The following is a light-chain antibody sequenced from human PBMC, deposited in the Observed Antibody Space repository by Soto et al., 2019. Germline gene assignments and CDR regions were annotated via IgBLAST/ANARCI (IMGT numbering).Light chain of an antibody. CDR1: SSDVGGYNY. CDR2: EVS. Sequence: QSALTQPASVSGSPGQSITISCTVTSSDVGGYNYVSWYQQHPGTAPKLMSYEVSNRPSGVSNRFSGSKSGTTASLTISWLQAEDEADYDCSSYTSSSTPGVFCGGTKVTVL. J-gene: IGLJ3*02. CDR3: SSYTSSSTPGV. V-gene: IGLV2-14*01.